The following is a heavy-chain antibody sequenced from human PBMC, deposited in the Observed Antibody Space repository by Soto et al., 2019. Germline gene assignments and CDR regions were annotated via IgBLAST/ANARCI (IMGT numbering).Heavy chain of an antibody. CDR1: GFTFSSSA. V-gene: IGHV3-23*01. D-gene: IGHD3-3*01. J-gene: IGHJ6*02. Sequence: PGGSLRLSCAASGFTFSSSAMSWVRQAPGKGLEWVSAISGSGGTTYYTDSVKGRFTISRDNSKNTLYLQMNSLRAEDTAVYYCAKGPTIFGVVIVFINYYGMDVWGQGTTVTVSS. CDR3: AKGPTIFGVVIVFINYYGMDV. CDR2: ISGSGGTT.